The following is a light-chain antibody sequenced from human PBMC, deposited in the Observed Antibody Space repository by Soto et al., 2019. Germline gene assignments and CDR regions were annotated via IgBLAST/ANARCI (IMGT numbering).Light chain of an antibody. J-gene: IGKJ5*01. CDR2: GAS. CDR3: QQYGSSPIT. CDR1: QSVSSN. Sequence: IVLTQSPATLSVSPGERATLSCRASQSVSSNLAWHQQRPGQAPRLLIYGASSRATGIPDRFSGSGSGTEFTLTISSLQSEDFAVYYCQQYGSSPITFGQGTRLEIK. V-gene: IGKV3D-15*02.